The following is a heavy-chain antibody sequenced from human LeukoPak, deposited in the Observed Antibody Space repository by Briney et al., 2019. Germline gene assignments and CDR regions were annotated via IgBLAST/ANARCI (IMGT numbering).Heavy chain of an antibody. CDR1: GGSISSSSYY. J-gene: IGHJ6*02. D-gene: IGHD6-19*01. CDR2: IYYSGST. V-gene: IGHV4-39*07. CDR3: AREQIRKWLVYGMDV. Sequence: SETLSLTCTVSGGSISSSSYYWGWIRQPPGKGLEWIGSIYYSGSTYYNPSLKSRVTISVDTSKNQFSLKLSSVTAADTAVYYCAREQIRKWLVYGMDVWGQGTTVTVSS.